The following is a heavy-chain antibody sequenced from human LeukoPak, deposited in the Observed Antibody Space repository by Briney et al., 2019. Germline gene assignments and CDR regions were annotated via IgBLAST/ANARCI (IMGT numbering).Heavy chain of an antibody. D-gene: IGHD4-17*01. CDR2: ISGSGSST. Sequence: GGSLRLSCAASGFTFSSYAMSWVRQAPGKGVEWVSAISGSGSSTYYADSVKGRFTISRDSSKNTLYLQMNSLRADDTAVYYCTRDPTVTTSDCWGQGTLVTVSS. J-gene: IGHJ4*02. V-gene: IGHV3-23*01. CDR3: TRDPTVTTSDC. CDR1: GFTFSSYA.